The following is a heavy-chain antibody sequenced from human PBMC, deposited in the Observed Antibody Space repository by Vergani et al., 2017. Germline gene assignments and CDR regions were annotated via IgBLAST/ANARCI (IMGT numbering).Heavy chain of an antibody. J-gene: IGHJ4*02. Sequence: QEQLQESGPRLLKPSQTLSLTCSVSGFAINGDATWWTWIRRSPGKGLECIGRFSSTGTSSSYNPSLGARPAISLDTSTNQFFLTLTSVTAADTAIYYCARGQWVIEAWGQGTPVTVSS. CDR1: GFAINGDATW. D-gene: IGHD1-26*01. CDR3: ARGQWVIEA. CDR2: FSSTGTSS. V-gene: IGHV4-30-4*08.